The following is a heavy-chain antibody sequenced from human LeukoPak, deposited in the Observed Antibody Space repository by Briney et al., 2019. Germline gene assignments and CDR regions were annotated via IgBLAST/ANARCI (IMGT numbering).Heavy chain of an antibody. V-gene: IGHV4-59*01. CDR3: ARSRDRSADRNNYFDP. J-gene: IGHJ5*02. D-gene: IGHD3-22*01. Sequence: SETLSLTCTVSGGSISSYYWSWIRQPPGKGLEWIGYIYYSGSTNYNPSLKSRVTISVDTSKNQFSLTLTSVTAADTAVYYCARSRDRSADRNNYFDPWGQGTLVTVSS. CDR2: IYYSGST. CDR1: GGSISSYY.